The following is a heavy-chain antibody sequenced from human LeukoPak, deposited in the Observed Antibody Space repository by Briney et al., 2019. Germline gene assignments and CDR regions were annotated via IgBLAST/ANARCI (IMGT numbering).Heavy chain of an antibody. CDR2: FDPEDGET. J-gene: IGHJ4*02. CDR1: GYTLTELS. D-gene: IGHD2-2*01. V-gene: IGHV1-24*01. CDR3: ATPCSSTSCFRQ. Sequence: ASVKVSCKVSGYTLTELSMHWVRRAPGKGLEWMGGFDPEDGETIYAQKFQGRVTMTEDTSTDTAYMELSSLRSEDTAVYYCATPCSSTSCFRQWGRGTLVTVSS.